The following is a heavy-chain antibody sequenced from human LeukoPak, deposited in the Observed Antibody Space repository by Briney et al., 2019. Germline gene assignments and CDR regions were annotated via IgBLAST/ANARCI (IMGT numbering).Heavy chain of an antibody. CDR1: GFIFDDYA. Sequence: GGSLRLSCAASGFIFDDYAMHWVRQAPGKGLEWVSGISWNSDSIDYANSVKGRFTISRDNAKNSLYLQMNSLRAEDTAVYYCARGSSSGWYYFDYWGQGTLVTVSS. CDR2: ISWNSDSI. D-gene: IGHD6-19*01. J-gene: IGHJ4*02. V-gene: IGHV3-9*01. CDR3: ARGSSSGWYYFDY.